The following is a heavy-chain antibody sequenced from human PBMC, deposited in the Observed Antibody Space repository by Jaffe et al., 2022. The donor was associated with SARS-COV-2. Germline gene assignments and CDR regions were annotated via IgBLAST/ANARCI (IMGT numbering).Heavy chain of an antibody. J-gene: IGHJ4*02. CDR2: IRGKADNYAT. CDR1: GFTFSDSI. V-gene: IGHV3-73*02. D-gene: IGHD3-22*01. CDR3: IRQVAGVDGSGYPDY. Sequence: EVQLVESGGGLVQPGGSLKLSCAASGFTFSDSIMHWVRQASGKGLEWVGRIRGKADNYATVYAASVKGRFTVSRDDSKNTAYLQMNSLKTEDTALYYCIRQVAGVDGSGYPDYWGQGALVTVSS.